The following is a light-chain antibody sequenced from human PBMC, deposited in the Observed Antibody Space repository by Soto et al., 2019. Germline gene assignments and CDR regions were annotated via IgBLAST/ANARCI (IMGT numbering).Light chain of an antibody. CDR3: QQYGSSGT. CDR2: GAS. V-gene: IGKV3-20*01. CDR1: QTVTSGY. Sequence: EIVLTQSPDTLSLSPGERATLSCRASQTVTSGYLAWYQQKPGQAPRLLIYGASNRATGIPDRFSGSGSGTDFTLTISRLEPEDFAVYYCQQYGSSGTFGQGTKVDIK. J-gene: IGKJ1*01.